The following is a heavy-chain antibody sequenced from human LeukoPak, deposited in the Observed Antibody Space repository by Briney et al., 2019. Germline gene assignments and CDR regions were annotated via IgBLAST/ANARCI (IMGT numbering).Heavy chain of an antibody. D-gene: IGHD5-18*01. J-gene: IGHJ4*02. CDR2: INSDGSST. Sequence: GGSLRLSCAASGFTFSSYWMHWVRQAPGKGLVWVSRINSDGSSTSYADSVKGRFTISRDNAENTLYLQMNSLRAEDTAVYYCASPRGYSYGSIDRLDYWGQGTLVTVSS. V-gene: IGHV3-74*01. CDR1: GFTFSSYW. CDR3: ASPRGYSYGSIDRLDY.